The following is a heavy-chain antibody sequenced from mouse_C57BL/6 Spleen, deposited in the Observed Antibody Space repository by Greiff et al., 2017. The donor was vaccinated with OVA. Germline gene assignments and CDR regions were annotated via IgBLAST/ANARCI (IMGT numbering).Heavy chain of an antibody. J-gene: IGHJ4*01. V-gene: IGHV1-74*01. Sequence: QVQLKQPGAELVKPGASVTVSCKASGYTFTSYWLHWVKQRPGQGLEWIGRIHPSDSDTNYNQKFKGKATLTVDKSSSTAYMQLSSLTSEDSAVYYCAIGIYYYGSSYFYAMDYWGQGTSVTVSS. CDR2: IHPSDSDT. CDR1: GYTFTSYW. CDR3: AIGIYYYGSSYFYAMDY. D-gene: IGHD1-1*01.